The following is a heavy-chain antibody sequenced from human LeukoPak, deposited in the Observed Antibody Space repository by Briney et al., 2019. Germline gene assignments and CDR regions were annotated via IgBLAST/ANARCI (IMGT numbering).Heavy chain of an antibody. CDR1: GGSISSYY. V-gene: IGHV4-59*01. J-gene: IGHJ6*02. Sequence: SETLSLTCTVSGGSISSYYWSWIRQPPGKGLEWIGYMYYSGSTNYNPSLKSRVTISVDTSKNQLSLKLSSVTAADTAVYYCASGYSSSWYVHGMDVWGQGTTVTVSS. CDR3: ASGYSSSWYVHGMDV. D-gene: IGHD6-13*01. CDR2: MYYSGST.